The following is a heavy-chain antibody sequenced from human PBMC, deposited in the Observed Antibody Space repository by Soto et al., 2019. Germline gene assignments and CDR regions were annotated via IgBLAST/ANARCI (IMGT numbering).Heavy chain of an antibody. Sequence: GGSLRLSCAASGFTFSSYWMSWVRQAPGKGLEWVANIKQDGSEKYYVDSVKGRFTISRDNAKNSLYLQMNSLRAEDTAVYYCARDSVLRFLEWLPAYDYWGQGTLVTVSS. CDR3: ARDSVLRFLEWLPAYDY. J-gene: IGHJ4*02. CDR1: GFTFSSYW. D-gene: IGHD3-3*01. V-gene: IGHV3-7*01. CDR2: IKQDGSEK.